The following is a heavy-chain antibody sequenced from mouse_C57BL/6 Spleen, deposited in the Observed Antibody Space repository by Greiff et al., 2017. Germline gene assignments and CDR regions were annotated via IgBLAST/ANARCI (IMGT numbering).Heavy chain of an antibody. V-gene: IGHV14-2*01. CDR2: IDPEDGEN. J-gene: IGHJ2*01. CDR3: ASNWAFDY. Sequence: EVQLMESGAELVKPGASVKLSCTASGFNITDYYMHWVKQRTEQGLEWIGRIDPEDGENKYAPKFQGKATITADTSSNTAYLQLSSLTSEDAAVYDCASNWAFDYWGQGTTLTVSS. D-gene: IGHD4-1*01. CDR1: GFNITDYY.